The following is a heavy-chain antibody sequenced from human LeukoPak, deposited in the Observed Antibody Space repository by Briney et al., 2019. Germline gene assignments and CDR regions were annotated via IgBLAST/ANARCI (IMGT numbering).Heavy chain of an antibody. CDR1: GGSISSGGYY. D-gene: IGHD3-22*01. CDR2: IYYSGST. V-gene: IGHV4-31*03. Sequence: SETLSLTCTVSGGSISSGGYYWSWIRQHPGKGLKWIGYIYYSGSTYYNPSLKSRVTISVDTSKNQFSLKLSSVTAADTAVYYCARDAEYYYDSSAIGSFDYWGQGTLVTVSS. J-gene: IGHJ4*02. CDR3: ARDAEYYYDSSAIGSFDY.